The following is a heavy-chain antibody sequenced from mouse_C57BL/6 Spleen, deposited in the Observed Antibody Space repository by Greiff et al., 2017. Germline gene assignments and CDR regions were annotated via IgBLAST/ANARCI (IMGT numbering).Heavy chain of an antibody. V-gene: IGHV5-17*01. Sequence: EVQVVESGGGLVKPGGSLKLSCAASGFTFSDYGMHWVRQAPEKGLEWVAYISSGSSTIYYADTVKGRVTISRDNAKNTLFLQMTSLRSEDTAMYYCARDWVEYWYFDVWGTGTTVTVSS. D-gene: IGHD4-1*01. CDR1: GFTFSDYG. CDR2: ISSGSSTI. CDR3: ARDWVEYWYFDV. J-gene: IGHJ1*03.